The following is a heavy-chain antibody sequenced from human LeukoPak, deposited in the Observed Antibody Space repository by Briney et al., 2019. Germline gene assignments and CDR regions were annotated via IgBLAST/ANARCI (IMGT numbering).Heavy chain of an antibody. V-gene: IGHV3-48*03. D-gene: IGHD6-6*01. CDR1: GFTFSSNV. J-gene: IGHJ3*02. Sequence: RTGGSLRLFCVASGFTFSSNVMIWVRQAPGKGLEWVSSIPASGGSTIYYADSVKGRFTISRDNAKNSLYLQMNSLRAEDTAVYYCAQYSSSSLFKLNDAFDIWRQGTMLTVP. CDR2: IPASGGSTI. CDR3: AQYSSSSLFKLNDAFDI.